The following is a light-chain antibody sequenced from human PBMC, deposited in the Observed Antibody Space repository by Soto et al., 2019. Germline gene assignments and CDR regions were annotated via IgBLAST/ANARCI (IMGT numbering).Light chain of an antibody. CDR2: DAS. Sequence: ENVLTQSPGTLSLSPGERATLSCRASQSVGTYLAWYQQKPGQAPRLLIFDASKRATGIPARFSGSGSGTDFSLTISRLEPEDFVVYYCQQYGDSLSITFGQGTRLEIK. CDR1: QSVGTY. J-gene: IGKJ5*01. CDR3: QQYGDSLSIT. V-gene: IGKV3-11*01.